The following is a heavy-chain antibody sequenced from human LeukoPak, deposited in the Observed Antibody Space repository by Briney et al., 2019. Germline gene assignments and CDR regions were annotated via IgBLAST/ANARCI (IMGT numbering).Heavy chain of an antibody. D-gene: IGHD4-23*01. CDR1: GFTFSSYG. CDR2: IWYDGSNK. CDR3: ASYGGNSQPYTYYFDY. Sequence: GGSLRLSCAASGFTFSSYGMHWVRQAPGKGLEWVAVIWYDGSNKYYADSVKGRFTISRDNSKNTLYLQMNSLRAEDTAVYYCASYGGNSQPYTYYFDYWGQGTLVTVSS. J-gene: IGHJ4*02. V-gene: IGHV3-33*01.